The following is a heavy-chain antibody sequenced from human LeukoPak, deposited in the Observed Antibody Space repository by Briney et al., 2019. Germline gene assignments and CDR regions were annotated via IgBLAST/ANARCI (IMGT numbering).Heavy chain of an antibody. CDR3: ARDLIAVAGTGDY. CDR1: GFTFSSYW. J-gene: IGHJ4*02. D-gene: IGHD6-19*01. V-gene: IGHV3-7*01. Sequence: GGSLRLSCAASGFTFSSYWMRWVRQAPWKGLEWVANIKQDGSEKYYVDSVKGRFTISRDNAKNSLYLQMNSLRAEDTAVYYCARDLIAVAGTGDYWGQGTLVTASS. CDR2: IKQDGSEK.